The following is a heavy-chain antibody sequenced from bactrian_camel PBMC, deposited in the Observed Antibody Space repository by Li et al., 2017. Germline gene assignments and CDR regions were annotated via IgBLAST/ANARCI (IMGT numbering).Heavy chain of an antibody. CDR2: IESEGTT. CDR1: AYTPANVR. CDR3: ATNREASFGY. J-gene: IGHJ6*01. V-gene: IGHV3S53*01. Sequence: VQLVESGGGSVRPGGSLRLSCAFDAYTPANVRMAWFRQAPGKEREGVAAIESEGTTTYADSVKGRFTISVDNAKNTVYLQMNSLKSDDTALYYCATNREASFGYWGQGTQVTVS.